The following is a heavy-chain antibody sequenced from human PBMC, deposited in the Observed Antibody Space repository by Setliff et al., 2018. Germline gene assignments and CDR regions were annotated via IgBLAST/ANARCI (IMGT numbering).Heavy chain of an antibody. CDR1: GFTFSSSG. J-gene: IGHJ4*02. Sequence: GGSLRLSCIMSGFSAASGFTFSSSGMHWVRQAPGKGLEWVTFIRNDGSSQYYADSVKGRFTISRDNVKNSLFLQMNSLRAEDTAVYYCVRDLHWGFDYWGLGTLVTVSS. V-gene: IGHV3-30*02. CDR2: IRNDGSSQ. D-gene: IGHD7-27*01. CDR3: VRDLHWGFDY.